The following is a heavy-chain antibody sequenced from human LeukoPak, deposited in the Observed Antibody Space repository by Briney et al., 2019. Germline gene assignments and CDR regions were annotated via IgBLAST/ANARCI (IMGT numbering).Heavy chain of an antibody. CDR1: GFTFNNYG. V-gene: IGHV3-33*01. CDR2: MWYDESSK. D-gene: IGHD3-16*01. J-gene: IGHJ4*02. CDR3: ARDTRKGDLDY. Sequence: GGSLRLSCEASGFTFNNYGLHWVRQAPGKGLEWVTVMWYDESSKSYADSVMGRFTISRDNSKNTLYLRMNSLRADDTALYYCARDTRKGDLDYWGQGTLVTVSS.